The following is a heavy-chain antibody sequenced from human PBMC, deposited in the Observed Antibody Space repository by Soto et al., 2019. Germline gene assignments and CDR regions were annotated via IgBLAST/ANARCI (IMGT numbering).Heavy chain of an antibody. Sequence: QVQLVESGGGVVQPGRSLRLSCAASGFTFSTYPMHWVRQAPGKGLEWVAIILYDGSTEYYADSVKGRFAISRDNSKNTLYLQMSSLRAEDTAVYYCARDPADILTGYPDYWGQGTLVTVSS. CDR2: ILYDGSTE. CDR3: ARDPADILTGYPDY. D-gene: IGHD3-9*01. J-gene: IGHJ4*02. V-gene: IGHV3-30*09. CDR1: GFTFSTYP.